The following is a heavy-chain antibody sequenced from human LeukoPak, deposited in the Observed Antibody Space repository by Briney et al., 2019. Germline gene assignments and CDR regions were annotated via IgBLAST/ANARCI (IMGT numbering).Heavy chain of an antibody. CDR2: ISGSGGST. Sequence: GGSLRLSCAASGFTFSSYAMSWVRQAPGKGLEWVSAISGSGGSTYYADSVEGRFTISRDNSKNTLYLQMNSLRAEDTAVYYCAKKEGYNWGPFDYWGQGTLVTVSS. D-gene: IGHD5-24*01. J-gene: IGHJ4*02. CDR3: AKKEGYNWGPFDY. V-gene: IGHV3-23*01. CDR1: GFTFSSYA.